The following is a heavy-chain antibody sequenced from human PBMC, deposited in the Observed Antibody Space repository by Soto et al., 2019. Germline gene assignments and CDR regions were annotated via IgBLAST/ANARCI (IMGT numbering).Heavy chain of an antibody. J-gene: IGHJ4*02. CDR1: GFTFSSYS. Sequence: EVQLVESGGGLVKPGGSLRLSCAASGFTFSSYSMNWVRQAPGKGLEWVSSISSSSSYIYYADSVKGRFTISRDNAKNSLNLQMNSLRSEDTAVYYCARALWVTYYYGSGVDYWGQGTLVTVSS. D-gene: IGHD3-10*01. V-gene: IGHV3-21*01. CDR3: ARALWVTYYYGSGVDY. CDR2: ISSSSSYI.